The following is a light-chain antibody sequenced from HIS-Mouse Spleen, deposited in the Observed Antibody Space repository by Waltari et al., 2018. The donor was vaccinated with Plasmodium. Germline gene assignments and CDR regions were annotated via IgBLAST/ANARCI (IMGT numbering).Light chain of an antibody. J-gene: IGLJ1*01. CDR2: EGS. V-gene: IGLV2-23*01. Sequence: QSALTQPASVSGSPGQSLTISCTGTSSDVGRYNLVPWYQQHPGKAPKLMIYEGSKRPSGVSNRFSGSKSGNTASLTISGLQAEDEADYYCCSYAGSSTFYVFGTGTKVTVL. CDR1: SSDVGRYNL. CDR3: CSYAGSSTFYV.